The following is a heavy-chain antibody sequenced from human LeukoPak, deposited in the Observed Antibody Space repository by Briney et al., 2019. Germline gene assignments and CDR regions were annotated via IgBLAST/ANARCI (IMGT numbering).Heavy chain of an antibody. D-gene: IGHD2-15*01. J-gene: IGHJ5*02. CDR2: ISAYNGNT. V-gene: IGHV1-18*01. CDR1: GYTFTSYG. Sequence: GASVKVSCKASGYTFTSYGISWVRQAPGQGLEWMGWISAYNGNTNYAQKLQGRVTMTTDTSTSTAYMELRSLRSDDTAVYYCARDLVCSGGSCYSGGNWFDPWGQGTLVTVSS. CDR3: ARDLVCSGGSCYSGGNWFDP.